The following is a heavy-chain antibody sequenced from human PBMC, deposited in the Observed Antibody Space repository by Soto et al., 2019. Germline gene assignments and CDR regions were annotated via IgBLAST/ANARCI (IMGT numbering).Heavy chain of an antibody. CDR3: AKIGDPTYVNWYFDL. V-gene: IGHV3-23*01. CDR1: GFTFSSYA. J-gene: IGHJ2*01. D-gene: IGHD3-10*02. CDR2: VDRSGSNT. Sequence: EVQLLESGVDLVQPGGSLRLSCAAAGFTFSSYAMSWVRQDPRKGLGWVSTVDRSGSNTYYTDSVKGRFTISRDNSKNTLFLQMNILSAEDTAVYYCAKIGDPTYVNWYFDLWGRGTLITVSS.